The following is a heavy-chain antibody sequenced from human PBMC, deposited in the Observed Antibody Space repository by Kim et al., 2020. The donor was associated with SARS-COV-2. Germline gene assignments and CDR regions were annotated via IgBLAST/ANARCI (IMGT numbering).Heavy chain of an antibody. V-gene: IGHV4-39*01. CDR3: ARLRATRNFDFFAGYLVTDY. CDR1: GDSISSRDYY. CDR2: IYYSGTT. D-gene: IGHD3-9*01. J-gene: IGHJ4*02. Sequence: SETLSLTCTVSGDSISSRDYYWGWIRQPPGKGLEWIGSIYYSGTTYYTPSLESRVTISVDTSKNQFSLKLTSVTAADTAVYYCARLRATRNFDFFAGYLVTDYWGQGTLVTVSS.